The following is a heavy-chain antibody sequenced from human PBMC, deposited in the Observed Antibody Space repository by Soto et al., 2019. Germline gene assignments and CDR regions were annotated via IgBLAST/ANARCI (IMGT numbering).Heavy chain of an antibody. CDR3: AKALMGGWFDY. CDR2: ISHDGSNK. Sequence: PGGSLRLSCAASGFIFSSFGIHWVRQAPGKGLEWVAVISHDGSNKYYADSVKGRFTISRDNSKNTVYLQMNSLRAEDTAVYYCAKALMGGWFDYWGQGTLVTVSS. V-gene: IGHV3-30*18. D-gene: IGHD6-19*01. CDR1: GFIFSSFG. J-gene: IGHJ4*02.